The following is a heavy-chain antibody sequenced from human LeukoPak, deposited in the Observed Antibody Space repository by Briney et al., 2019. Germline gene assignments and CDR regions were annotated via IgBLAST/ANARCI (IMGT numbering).Heavy chain of an antibody. J-gene: IGHJ5*02. D-gene: IGHD4-17*01. CDR1: GLTFRSYA. V-gene: IGHV3-23*01. CDR2: ISGSGVST. Sequence: GGSLRLSCAASGLTFRSYAMTWVRQAPGKGLEWVSAISGSGVSTYYADSVKGRFTISRDNSMNTLYLQMNSLRADDTAVYYCAKGLTTVTSWFDPWGQGTLVTVSS. CDR3: AKGLTTVTSWFDP.